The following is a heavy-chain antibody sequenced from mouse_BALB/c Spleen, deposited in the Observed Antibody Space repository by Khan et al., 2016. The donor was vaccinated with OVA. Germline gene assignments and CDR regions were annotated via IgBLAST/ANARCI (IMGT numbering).Heavy chain of an antibody. CDR1: GYTFTSYW. V-gene: IGHV1S41*01. Sequence: DLVKPGASVKLSCKASGYTFTSYWMNWIKQRPGQGLEWIGRIGTGSGSTSYNEMFKGKATLTVDTTSSTDYMQLSSLSAEDSAVYFCASSHYYGTSLYAIYYCVLLTSVTFSS. J-gene: IGHJ4*01. CDR3: ASSHYYGTSLYAIYY. D-gene: IGHD1-1*01. CDR2: IGTGSGST.